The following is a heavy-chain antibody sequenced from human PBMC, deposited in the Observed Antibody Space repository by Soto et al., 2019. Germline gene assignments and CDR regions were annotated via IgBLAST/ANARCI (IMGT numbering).Heavy chain of an antibody. CDR2: INHSGST. J-gene: IGHJ6*04. V-gene: IGHV4-34*01. CDR1: VGSFSGYY. Sequence: SETLSLTCAAYVGSFSGYYWSLIRQPPGKGLECIWEINHSGSTNYNPSLKSRVTISVDTSKNQFSLKLSSVTAAETAVYYCARGLRSISCYTGFGRSCRGGGYYYYGMDVWRKGKTVTVS. D-gene: IGHD2-2*02. CDR3: ARGLRSISCYTGFGRSCRGGGYYYYGMDV.